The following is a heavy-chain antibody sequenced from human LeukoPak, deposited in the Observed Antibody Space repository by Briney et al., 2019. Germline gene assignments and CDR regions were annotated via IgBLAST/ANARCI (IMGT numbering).Heavy chain of an antibody. V-gene: IGHV3-53*01. CDR3: ASAIAARETDAFDI. CDR1: GFTVSSNY. CDR2: IYSGGST. J-gene: IGHJ3*02. Sequence: GGSLRLSCAASGFTVSSNYMSWVRQAPGKGLEWVSVIYSGGSTYYADSVKGRFTISRDNSKNTLYLQMNSLRAVDTAVYYCASAIAARETDAFDIWGQGTMVTVSS. D-gene: IGHD6-6*01.